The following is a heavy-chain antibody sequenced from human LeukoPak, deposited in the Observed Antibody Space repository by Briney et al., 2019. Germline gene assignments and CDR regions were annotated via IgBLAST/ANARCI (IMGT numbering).Heavy chain of an antibody. CDR1: GGSISSSSYY. J-gene: IGHJ3*02. D-gene: IGHD3-22*01. Sequence: PSETLSLTCTVSGGSISSSSYYWGWIRQPPGKGLEWIGSIYYSGSTYYNPSLKSRVTISVDTSKNQFSLKLSSVTAADTAVYYCARSAYYYDSSGYYYGFGAFDIWGQGTMVTVSS. CDR3: ARSAYYYDSSGYYYGFGAFDI. CDR2: IYYSGST. V-gene: IGHV4-39*07.